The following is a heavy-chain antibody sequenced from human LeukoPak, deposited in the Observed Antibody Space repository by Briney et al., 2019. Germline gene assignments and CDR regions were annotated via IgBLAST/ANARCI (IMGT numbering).Heavy chain of an antibody. CDR2: IYTSGST. V-gene: IGHV4-61*02. J-gene: IGHJ3*02. CDR3: ARGLGTTRAFDI. CDR1: GGSISSGSYY. Sequence: SETLSLTCTVSGGSISSGSYYWSWIRQPAGKGLEWIGRIYTSGSTNYNPSLKSRVTISVDRSKNQFSLKLSSVTAADTAVYYCARGLGTTRAFDIWGQGTMVTVSS. D-gene: IGHD1-14*01.